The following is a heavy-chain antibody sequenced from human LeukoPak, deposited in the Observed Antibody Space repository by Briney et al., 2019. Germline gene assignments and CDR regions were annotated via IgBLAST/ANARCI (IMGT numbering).Heavy chain of an antibody. Sequence: SETLSLTCTVSGGSISSGSYYWSWIRQPAGKGLEWIGRIYTSGSTNYNPSLKSRVTISVDTSKNQFSLKLSSVTAADTAVYYCATDRYCSGGSCTNLFDYWGQGTLVTVSS. CDR1: GGSISSGSYY. D-gene: IGHD2-15*01. V-gene: IGHV4-61*02. CDR3: ATDRYCSGGSCTNLFDY. J-gene: IGHJ4*02. CDR2: IYTSGST.